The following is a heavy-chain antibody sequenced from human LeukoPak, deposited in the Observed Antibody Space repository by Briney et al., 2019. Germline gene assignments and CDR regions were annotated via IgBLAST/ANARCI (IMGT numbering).Heavy chain of an antibody. V-gene: IGHV1-69*13. Sequence: GASVKVSCKASGGTFSSYAISWVRQAPGQGLEWMGGIIPIFGTASYAQKFQGRVTITADESTSTAYMELSSLRSEDTAVYYCARGLESSGWYGMDVWGQGTTIIVSS. D-gene: IGHD6-19*01. J-gene: IGHJ6*02. CDR1: GGTFSSYA. CDR2: IIPIFGTA. CDR3: ARGLESSGWYGMDV.